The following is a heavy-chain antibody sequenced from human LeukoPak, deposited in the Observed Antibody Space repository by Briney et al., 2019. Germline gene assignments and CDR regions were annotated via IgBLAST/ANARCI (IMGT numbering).Heavy chain of an antibody. CDR3: ARDRGLYSGYDLSYFDY. J-gene: IGHJ4*02. D-gene: IGHD5-12*01. Sequence: GGSLRLSCAASGFTFSSYGMHWVRQAPGKGLEWVAVTWYDGSNKYYADSVKGRFTISRDNSKNTLYLQMNSLRAEDTAVYYCARDRGLYSGYDLSYFDYWGQGTLVTVSS. CDR1: GFTFSSYG. CDR2: TWYDGSNK. V-gene: IGHV3-33*01.